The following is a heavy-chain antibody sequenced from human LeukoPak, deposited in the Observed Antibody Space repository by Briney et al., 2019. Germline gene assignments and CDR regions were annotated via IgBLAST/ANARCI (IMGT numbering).Heavy chain of an antibody. D-gene: IGHD6-19*01. CDR1: GDSISSGSYY. CDR2: IYTSGST. CDR3: ARDGPQGVGWLDY. V-gene: IGHV4-61*02. Sequence: PSETLSLTCTVSGDSISSGSYYWSWIRQPAGKGLEWIGRIYTSGSTNYHPSLKSRVTISVDTSKTHFSLKLNSVTAADTAVYYCARDGPQGVGWLDYWGQGTLITVSS. J-gene: IGHJ4*02.